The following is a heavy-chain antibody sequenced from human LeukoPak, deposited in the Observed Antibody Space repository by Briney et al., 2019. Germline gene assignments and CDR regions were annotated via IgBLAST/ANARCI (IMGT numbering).Heavy chain of an antibody. J-gene: IGHJ6*03. CDR3: ARGRQDVTMIVVVMTAVSYYLDV. CDR2: MNPSGST. D-gene: IGHD3-22*01. Sequence: SETLSLTCAVYGGSFCGYYWTCIRQTPGEGVECIGEMNPSGSTDYNPSLQSRVTISVDTSKNHLSLKLSSETAADTAVYYCARGRQDVTMIVVVMTAVSYYLDVWGKGTTVTVS. CDR1: GGSFCGYY. V-gene: IGHV4-34*01.